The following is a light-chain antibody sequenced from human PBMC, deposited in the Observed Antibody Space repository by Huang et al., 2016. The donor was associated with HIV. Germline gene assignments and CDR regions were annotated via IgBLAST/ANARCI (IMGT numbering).Light chain of an antibody. CDR1: QTVLYSSNNKND. Sequence: DIVMTQSPDSLAVSLGERATINCQSSQTVLYSSNNKNDLAWYQQKPGQPPKLLIYGASTRESGVPDRFSGSGSGTDFTLTISSLQAADVAVYYCHQYYRSPWTFGQGTKVEIK. CDR2: GAS. V-gene: IGKV4-1*01. J-gene: IGKJ1*01. CDR3: HQYYRSPWT.